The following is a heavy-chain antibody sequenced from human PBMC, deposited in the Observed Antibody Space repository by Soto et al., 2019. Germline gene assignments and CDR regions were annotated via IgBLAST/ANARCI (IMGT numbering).Heavy chain of an antibody. CDR3: AKVFNIYYFDN. CDR1: GFTFSSYA. CDR2: ISGGGGTT. D-gene: IGHD3-3*02. Sequence: EVHPLESGGGLVQPGGSLRLSCAASGFTFSSYAMRWVRQAPGKGLEWVSAISGGGGTTYYADSVKGRFTISRDNSKNTLFLQMNSLRAEDTAVYYCAKVFNIYYFDNWGQGTLVTVSS. J-gene: IGHJ4*02. V-gene: IGHV3-23*01.